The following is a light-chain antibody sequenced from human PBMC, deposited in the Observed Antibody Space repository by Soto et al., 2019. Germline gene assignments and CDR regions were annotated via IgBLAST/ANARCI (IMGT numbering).Light chain of an antibody. Sequence: EIVLTQSPGTLSLSPGERATLSCRASQTVRNNYLAWYRQKPGQAPRLLIYDAFKRAAGIPARFSGSGSGTDFTLTISSLEPEDSGIYYCQDRSNWPLFTFGGGTKVDIK. V-gene: IGKV3-11*01. J-gene: IGKJ4*01. CDR1: QTVRNNY. CDR2: DAF. CDR3: QDRSNWPLFT.